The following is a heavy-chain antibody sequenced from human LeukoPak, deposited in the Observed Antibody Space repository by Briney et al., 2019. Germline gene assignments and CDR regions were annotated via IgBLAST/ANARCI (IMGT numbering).Heavy chain of an antibody. J-gene: IGHJ4*02. CDR3: ARVNWGLRLGELSLTDQYYFDY. CDR1: GYTFTGYY. Sequence: ASVKLSCKASGYTFTGYYMHWVRQAPGQGLEWMGWISAYNGNTNYAQKLQGRVTMTTDTSTSTTYMELRSLRSDDTAVYYCARVNWGLRLGELSLTDQYYFDYWGQGTLVTVSS. CDR2: ISAYNGNT. D-gene: IGHD3-16*02. V-gene: IGHV1-18*04.